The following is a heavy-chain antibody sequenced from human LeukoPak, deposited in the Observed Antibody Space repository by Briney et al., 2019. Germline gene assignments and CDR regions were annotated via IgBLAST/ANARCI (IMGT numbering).Heavy chain of an antibody. CDR3: ASTLGSGVDLWFDP. D-gene: IGHD3-16*01. CDR1: GFTFFSYT. CDR2: ISSTRSYI. Sequence: GGSLRLSCAASGFTFFSYTMNWVRQAPGKGLEWVSSISSTRSYIYYADSVKGRFTISRDNSKNTLYLQMNSLRAEDTAVYYCASTLGSGVDLWFDPWGQGTLVTVSS. J-gene: IGHJ5*02. V-gene: IGHV3-21*04.